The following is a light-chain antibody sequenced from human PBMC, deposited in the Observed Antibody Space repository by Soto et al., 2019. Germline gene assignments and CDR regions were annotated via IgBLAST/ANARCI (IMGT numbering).Light chain of an antibody. Sequence: EIVLTQSPATLSLSPGERATLSCRASQTVSTYLAWYQQKPGQPPRLIVYDASERAPGIPARFIGSGSGTDFSLTVSNLEPEDFALYYCQQRYSWPTFGQGTKVDIK. CDR1: QTVSTY. CDR3: QQRYSWPT. CDR2: DAS. V-gene: IGKV3-11*01. J-gene: IGKJ1*01.